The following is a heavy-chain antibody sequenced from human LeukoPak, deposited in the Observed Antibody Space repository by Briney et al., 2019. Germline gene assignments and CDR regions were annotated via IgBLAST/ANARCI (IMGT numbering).Heavy chain of an antibody. CDR2: ISSSGSYM. CDR3: ARDLCSGGSCYSIDY. J-gene: IGHJ4*02. D-gene: IGHD2-15*01. V-gene: IGHV3-21*01. CDR1: GFTFSSYS. Sequence: GGSLILSCAASGFTFSSYSMNWVRQAPGKGLEWVSSISSSGSYMYYADSLKGRFTISRDNAKNSLYLQMNSLRAEDTAVYYCARDLCSGGSCYSIDYWGQGTLVTVSS.